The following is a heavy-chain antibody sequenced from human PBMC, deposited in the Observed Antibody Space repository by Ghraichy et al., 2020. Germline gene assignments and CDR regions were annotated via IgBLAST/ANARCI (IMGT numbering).Heavy chain of an antibody. CDR1: GASISTNNW. Sequence: SETLSLTCSVSGASISTNNWWTWVRQTPERGLEWIGEFFHTGISNYNPFLKSQVAISGDTSKNQFSLNLTSVTAADTALYYCVRFFAVPTGHRGAMDVWGPGTTVTVSS. J-gene: IGHJ6*02. D-gene: IGHD3-10*01. V-gene: IGHV4/OR15-8*03. CDR3: VRFFAVPTGHRGAMDV. CDR2: FFHTGIS.